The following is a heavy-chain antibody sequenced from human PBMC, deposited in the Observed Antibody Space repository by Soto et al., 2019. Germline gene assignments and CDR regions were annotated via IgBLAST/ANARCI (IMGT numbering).Heavy chain of an antibody. D-gene: IGHD2-15*01. Sequence: QVQLVQSGAEVKKPGSSVKVSCKASGGTFSSYAISWVRQAPGQWLEWMGGIIPIFGTANYAQKFQGRVKITADESTSTAYMELSSLRSEDTAVYYCARGYSPGDYYYYGMDVWGQGTTVTVSS. V-gene: IGHV1-69*01. CDR1: GGTFSSYA. CDR2: IIPIFGTA. CDR3: ARGYSPGDYYYYGMDV. J-gene: IGHJ6*02.